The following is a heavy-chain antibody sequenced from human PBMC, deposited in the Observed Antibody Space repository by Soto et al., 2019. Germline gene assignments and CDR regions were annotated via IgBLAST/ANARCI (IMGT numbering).Heavy chain of an antibody. CDR2: IKQDGSEE. V-gene: IGHV3-7*04. Sequence: EVPLVESGGGLVQTGGSLRLSCAASGFIFSSSWMSWVRQAPGKGLEWVANIKQDGSEEYYVDSVKGRFTISRDNAKNSLYLQMNSLRSEDTAVYYCAREHRWARDYWGQGTLVTVSS. D-gene: IGHD1-26*01. CDR1: GFIFSSSW. J-gene: IGHJ4*02. CDR3: AREHRWARDY.